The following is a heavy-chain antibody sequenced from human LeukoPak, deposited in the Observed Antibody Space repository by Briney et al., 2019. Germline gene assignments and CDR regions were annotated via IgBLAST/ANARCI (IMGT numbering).Heavy chain of an antibody. V-gene: IGHV3-30*18. J-gene: IGHJ4*02. CDR2: ISYDGSNK. CDR1: GFTFSSYS. Sequence: GRSLRLSCAASGFTFSSYSMDWVRQAPGKGLGWVGVISYDGSNKYYADSVKGRFTISRDNSKNTLYLQMNSLRAEDTAVYYCAKDGGYSSYHYWGQGTLVTVSS. D-gene: IGHD6-19*01. CDR3: AKDGGYSSYHY.